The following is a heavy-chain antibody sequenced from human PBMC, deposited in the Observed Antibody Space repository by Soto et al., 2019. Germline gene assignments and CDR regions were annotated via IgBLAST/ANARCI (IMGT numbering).Heavy chain of an antibody. D-gene: IGHD1-1*01. J-gene: IGHJ4*02. CDR3: AINENDPYGFDY. Sequence: SVKVSCKASGGTFSSYAISWVRQAPGQGLEWMGGIIAIFGTANYAQKFQGRVTITADESTSTDYMELSSLRSEDTAEYYCAINENDPYGFDYWGQGTLVTVSS. V-gene: IGHV1-69*13. CDR2: IIAIFGTA. CDR1: GGTFSSYA.